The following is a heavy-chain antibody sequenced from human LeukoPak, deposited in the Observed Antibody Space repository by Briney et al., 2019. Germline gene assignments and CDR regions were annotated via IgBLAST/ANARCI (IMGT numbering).Heavy chain of an antibody. CDR3: ARGWVTVPFDI. V-gene: IGHV3-21*01. CDR1: GFTFSAYS. J-gene: IGHJ3*02. D-gene: IGHD2-21*02. Sequence: GGFLRLSCAASGFTFSAYSMNWVRQAPGKGLEWVSSIGTSSSHIHYADSLKGRFTISRDNAKNSLYLQMNSLRAEDTAVYYCARGWVTVPFDIWGQGTLVAVSS. CDR2: IGTSSSHI.